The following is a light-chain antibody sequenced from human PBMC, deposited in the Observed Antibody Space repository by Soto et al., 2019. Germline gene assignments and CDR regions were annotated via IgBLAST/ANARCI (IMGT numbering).Light chain of an antibody. CDR1: QSITAR. V-gene: IGKV1-5*01. Sequence: DIRLTQSPSTLSASVPDIATITCRASQSITARLAWYQQKPGKAPKLLIYDASILERGVPSRFSGSGSGTEFTLTISTLQPDDFATYYCQQYNTFSLTFGGGTKV. J-gene: IGKJ4*01. CDR3: QQYNTFSLT. CDR2: DAS.